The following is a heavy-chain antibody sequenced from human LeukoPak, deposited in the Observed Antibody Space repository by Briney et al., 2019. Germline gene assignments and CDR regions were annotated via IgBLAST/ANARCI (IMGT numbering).Heavy chain of an antibody. Sequence: ASVKVSCKASGYTFTGYYMHWVRQAPGQGLEWMGWINPNSGGTNYAQTFQARVTMTRDTSISTAYMELSRLRSDDTAVYYCARTINYYDSSGYYYGLDYWGQGTLVTVSS. CDR3: ARTINYYDSSGYYYGLDY. J-gene: IGHJ4*02. CDR1: GYTFTGYY. V-gene: IGHV1-2*02. D-gene: IGHD3-22*01. CDR2: INPNSGGT.